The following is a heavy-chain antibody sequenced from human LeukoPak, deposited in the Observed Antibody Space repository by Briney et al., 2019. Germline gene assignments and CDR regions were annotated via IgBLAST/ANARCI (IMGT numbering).Heavy chain of an antibody. Sequence: GGSLRLSCAASGFTFDDYGMSWVRQAPGKGLEWVSGINWNGGSTGYVDSVKGRFTISRDNAKNSLYLQMNSLRAEDTALYYWGSEVTKPSAFDIWGQGTMVTVSS. D-gene: IGHD5-18*01. J-gene: IGHJ3*02. V-gene: IGHV3-20*04. CDR1: GFTFDDYG. CDR3: GSEVTKPSAFDI. CDR2: INWNGGST.